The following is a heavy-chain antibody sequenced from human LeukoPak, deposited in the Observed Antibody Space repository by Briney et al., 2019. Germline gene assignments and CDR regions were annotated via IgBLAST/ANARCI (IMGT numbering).Heavy chain of an antibody. CDR3: ARDLGQNYYDTP. CDR2: ISAYNGNT. Sequence: ASVKVSCKASGYTFTSYGISWVRQAPGQGLEWMGWISAYNGNTNYAQKLQGRVTMTTDTSTSTAYTELRSLRSDDTAVYYCARDLGQNYYDTPWGQGTLVTVSS. V-gene: IGHV1-18*01. J-gene: IGHJ5*02. CDR1: GYTFTSYG. D-gene: IGHD3-22*01.